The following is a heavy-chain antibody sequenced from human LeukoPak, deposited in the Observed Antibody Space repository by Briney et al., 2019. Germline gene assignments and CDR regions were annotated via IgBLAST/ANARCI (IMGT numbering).Heavy chain of an antibody. V-gene: IGHV3-30-3*01. Sequence: GGSLRLSCAASGFTFSSYAMHWVRQAPGKGLEWVAVISYDGSNKYYADSVEGRFTISRDNSKNTLYLQMNSLRAEDTGVYYCAKEYSSGRIDYWGQGTLVTVSS. J-gene: IGHJ4*02. CDR3: AKEYSSGRIDY. D-gene: IGHD3-22*01. CDR1: GFTFSSYA. CDR2: ISYDGSNK.